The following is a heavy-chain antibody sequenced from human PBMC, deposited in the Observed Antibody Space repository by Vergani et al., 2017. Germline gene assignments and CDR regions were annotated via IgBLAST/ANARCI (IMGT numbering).Heavy chain of an antibody. CDR2: INPNSGGT. J-gene: IGHJ5*02. Sequence: QVQLVQSGAEVKKPGASVKVSCKASGYTFTGYYMHWVRQAPGQGLEWMGWINPNSGGTNYAQKFQGRVTITADKSTSTAYMELSSLRSEDTAVYYCARAGHYSSSWYWFDPWGQGTLVTVSS. CDR3: ARAGHYSSSWYWFDP. D-gene: IGHD6-13*01. CDR1: GYTFTGYY. V-gene: IGHV1-2*02.